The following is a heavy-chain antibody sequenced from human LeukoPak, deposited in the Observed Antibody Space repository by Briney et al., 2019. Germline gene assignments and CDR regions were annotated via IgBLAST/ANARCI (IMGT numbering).Heavy chain of an antibody. V-gene: IGHV3-30*18. CDR1: GFTFSSYG. Sequence: GRSLRLSCAASGFTFSSYGMHWVRQAPGKGLERVAVISYDGSNKYYADSAKGRFTISRDNSKNTLYLQMNSLRAEDTAVYYCAKDLVRDCSGGSCYGIDYWGQGTLVTVSS. CDR2: ISYDGSNK. CDR3: AKDLVRDCSGGSCYGIDY. J-gene: IGHJ4*02. D-gene: IGHD2-15*01.